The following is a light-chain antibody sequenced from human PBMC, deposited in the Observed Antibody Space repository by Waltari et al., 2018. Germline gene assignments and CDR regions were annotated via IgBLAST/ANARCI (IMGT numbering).Light chain of an antibody. V-gene: IGKV3-11*01. Sequence: EIVLTQSPATLSLSPGDRATLSCRASHSVGTSLAWYQQKLGQAPRLLIYDVFYRATGIPARFSGRGSGTDFTLTISSLEPEDFALYFCQQRRDWPITFGQGTRLEIK. J-gene: IGKJ5*01. CDR3: QQRRDWPIT. CDR1: HSVGTS. CDR2: DVF.